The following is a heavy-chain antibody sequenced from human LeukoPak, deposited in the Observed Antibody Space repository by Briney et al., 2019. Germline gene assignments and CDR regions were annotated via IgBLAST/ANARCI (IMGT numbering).Heavy chain of an antibody. CDR3: ARIRGDGSTFEY. D-gene: IGHD5-24*01. J-gene: IGHJ4*02. Sequence: PGGSLRLSCAASGFTSSSYWMSWVRHAPGKGLEWVANIQQGGSAKYYMDSVKGRFTISRDDAKSSLYLQMNSLRAEDTAVYFCARIRGDGSTFEYWGQGTLVTVSS. V-gene: IGHV3-7*01. CDR1: GFTSSSYW. CDR2: IQQGGSAK.